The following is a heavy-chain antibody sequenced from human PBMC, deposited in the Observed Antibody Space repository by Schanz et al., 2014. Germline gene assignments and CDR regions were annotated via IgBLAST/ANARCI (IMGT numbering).Heavy chain of an antibody. Sequence: QVQLVQSGAEVKKPGASVKLSCKASNYIFTKYYIHCVRQAPGQGLEWMGWMNSKTGNTGYAQRFQGRVTMTRNTSITTAYLELSSLRSGYTAVYYCTKGRTFGRWGQGTLVTVSS. CDR2: MNSKTGNT. CDR1: NYIFTKYY. CDR3: TKGRTFGR. J-gene: IGHJ4*02. V-gene: IGHV1-8*01. D-gene: IGHD3-16*01.